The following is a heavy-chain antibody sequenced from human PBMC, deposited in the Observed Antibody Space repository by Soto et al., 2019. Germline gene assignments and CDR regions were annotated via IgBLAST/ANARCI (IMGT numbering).Heavy chain of an antibody. CDR2: IYYSGST. CDR3: ARVLDSRGWEFDD. Sequence: PSETLSLTCTVSGDSVSSGIYYWSWIRQPPGKGLEWIGYIYYSGSTNYSPSLKSRVTISVDTSKNHFSLKLRSVTAADTAVYYCARVLDSRGWEFDDWGQGTLVTVSS. CDR1: GDSVSSGIYY. D-gene: IGHD6-19*01. V-gene: IGHV4-61*03. J-gene: IGHJ4*02.